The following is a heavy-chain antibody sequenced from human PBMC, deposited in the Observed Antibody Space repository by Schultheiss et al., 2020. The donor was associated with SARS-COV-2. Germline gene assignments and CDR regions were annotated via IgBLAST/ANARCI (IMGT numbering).Heavy chain of an antibody. CDR1: GFTFSSYS. J-gene: IGHJ4*02. Sequence: GESLKISCAASGFTFSSYSMNWVRQAPGKGLEWVSSISSSSSYIYYADSVKGRFTISRDNAKNSLYLQMNSLRAEDTAVYYCASGYSSSWYGAGFDYWGQGTLVTVS. CDR3: ASGYSSSWYGAGFDY. D-gene: IGHD6-13*01. V-gene: IGHV3-21*01. CDR2: ISSSSSYI.